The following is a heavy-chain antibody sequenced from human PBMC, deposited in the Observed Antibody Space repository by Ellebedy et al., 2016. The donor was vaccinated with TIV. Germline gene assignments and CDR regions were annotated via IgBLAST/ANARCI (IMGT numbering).Heavy chain of an antibody. V-gene: IGHV3-7*01. D-gene: IGHD2-21*01. CDR3: ARAAHFYSYGMDV. CDR2: IKQDGSEK. CDR1: GFTLSLYW. Sequence: GGSLRLSXAASGFTLSLYWMSWVRQAPGKGLEWVANIKQDGSEKFYVGSVKGRFTISRDNAKSSLSLQMNSLRAEDTAVYYCARAAHFYSYGMDVWGQGTTATVSS. J-gene: IGHJ6*02.